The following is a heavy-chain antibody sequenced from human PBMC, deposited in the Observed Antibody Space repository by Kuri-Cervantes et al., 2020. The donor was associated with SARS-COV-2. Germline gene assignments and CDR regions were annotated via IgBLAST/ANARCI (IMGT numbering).Heavy chain of an antibody. J-gene: IGHJ6*03. Sequence: SETLSLTCAVFGGSFSGYYWGWIRQSPGKGLEWIGKINHSGSTNYNPSLSSRVTISVDMSKNQFSLRLSSVTAADTAMYYCARGREGVVPATILGLGYFLYFSMDVWGKGTSVTVSS. CDR2: INHSGST. V-gene: IGHV4-34*01. D-gene: IGHD2-2*01. CDR1: GGSFSGYY. CDR3: ARGREGVVPATILGLGYFLYFSMDV.